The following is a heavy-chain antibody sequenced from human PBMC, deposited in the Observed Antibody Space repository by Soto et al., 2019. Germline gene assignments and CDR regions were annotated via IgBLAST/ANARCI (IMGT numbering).Heavy chain of an antibody. CDR3: AREGSYYYFDY. J-gene: IGHJ4*02. CDR2: INAGNGNT. D-gene: IGHD1-26*01. Sequence: ASLQVSCKASGYTFTSYAMRWVRQAPGQRLEWMGWINAGNGNTKYSQKFQGRVTITRDTSASTAYMELSSLRSEDTAVYYCAREGSYYYFDYWGQGTLVTVSS. V-gene: IGHV1-3*01. CDR1: GYTFTSYA.